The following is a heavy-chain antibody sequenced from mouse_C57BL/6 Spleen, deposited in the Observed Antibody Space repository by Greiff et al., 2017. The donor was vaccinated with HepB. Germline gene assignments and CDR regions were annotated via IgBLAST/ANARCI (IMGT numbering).Heavy chain of an antibody. Sequence: EVQLQQSGPVLVKPGASVKMSCKASGYTFTDYYMNWVKQSHGKSLEWIGVINPYNGGTSYNQKFKGKATLTVDKSPSTAYMELNSLTSEDSAVYCCARGLSLGAMAYWGQGTSVTVSS. D-gene: IGHD3-2*02. CDR2: INPYNGGT. V-gene: IGHV1-19*01. CDR1: GYTFTDYY. CDR3: ARGLSLGAMAY. J-gene: IGHJ4*01.